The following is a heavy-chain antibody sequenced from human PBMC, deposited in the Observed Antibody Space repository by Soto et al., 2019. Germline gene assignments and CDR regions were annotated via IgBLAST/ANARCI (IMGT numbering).Heavy chain of an antibody. Sequence: PSETLSLTCAVSGGSFTSNNWWTWVRQPPGQGLEWIGEIYRTGSTNYNPSLKSRVTISLDKSENQFSLKVTSLTAADTAVYYCAGFYDSIGYYYAHWGQGTLVTVSS. V-gene: IGHV4-4*02. CDR2: IYRTGST. D-gene: IGHD3-22*01. CDR3: AGFYDSIGYYYAH. CDR1: GGSFTSNNW. J-gene: IGHJ4*02.